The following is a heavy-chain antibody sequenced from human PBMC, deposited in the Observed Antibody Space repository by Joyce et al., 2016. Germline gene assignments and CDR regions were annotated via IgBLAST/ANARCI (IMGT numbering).Heavy chain of an antibody. D-gene: IGHD4-23*01. J-gene: IGHJ4*02. CDR3: ARVSPLYGGRAKGYFDY. Sequence: QVRLVQSGAEVKEPGASVRVSCRAYGYTFSSYTRHWVRQAPGQGLEWMGWIDANSGNAKYSEKFKGRLTLTGDTSASAAYIQLSSLTSEDTALYYCARVSPLYGGRAKGYFDYWGQGTLVSVSS. CDR2: IDANSGNA. CDR1: GYTFSSYT. V-gene: IGHV1-3*01.